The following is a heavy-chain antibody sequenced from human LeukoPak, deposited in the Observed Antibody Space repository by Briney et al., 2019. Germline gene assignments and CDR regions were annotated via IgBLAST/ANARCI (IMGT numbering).Heavy chain of an antibody. Sequence: PGGSLRLSCAASGFTFSSYAMSWVRQAPGKGLEWVSSISGSGGSSFYADSVKGRFTISRDNSKNTLYLQMNSLRAEDTAVYYCAKDPYSGSYFDYWGQGTLVTVSS. V-gene: IGHV3-23*01. CDR3: AKDPYSGSYFDY. CDR2: ISGSGGSS. CDR1: GFTFSSYA. J-gene: IGHJ4*02. D-gene: IGHD1-26*01.